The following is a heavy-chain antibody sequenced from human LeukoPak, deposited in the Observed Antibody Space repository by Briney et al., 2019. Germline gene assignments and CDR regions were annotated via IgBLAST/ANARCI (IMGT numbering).Heavy chain of an antibody. CDR3: AKYSSGYYQHFDY. CDR1: GGSVNSGSYY. D-gene: IGHD3-22*01. CDR2: IYYSGST. Sequence: SETLSLTCTVSGGSVNSGSYYWNWIRQPPGKGLEWIGYIYYSGSTNYNPSLKSRVTISVDTSKNQFSLKLSSVTAADTAVYYCAKYSSGYYQHFDYWGQGTLVTVSS. V-gene: IGHV4-61*01. J-gene: IGHJ4*02.